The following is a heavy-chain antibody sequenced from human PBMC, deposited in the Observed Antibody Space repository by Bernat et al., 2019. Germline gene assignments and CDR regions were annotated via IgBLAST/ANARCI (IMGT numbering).Heavy chain of an antibody. CDR2: VGAYSENT. V-gene: IGHV1-18*01. Sequence: QVRLVQSGPEVKKPGASVTVSCKASGYTFAIYAITWVRQAPGQGLEWMGWVGAYSENTDSAEKFQGRVTMTADTSTSTAYMELRGLTSDDTAVYYCARGAPWSYYHLDSWGQGTLVTVSS. D-gene: IGHD1-26*01. CDR3: ARGAPWSYYHLDS. J-gene: IGHJ4*02. CDR1: GYTFAIYA.